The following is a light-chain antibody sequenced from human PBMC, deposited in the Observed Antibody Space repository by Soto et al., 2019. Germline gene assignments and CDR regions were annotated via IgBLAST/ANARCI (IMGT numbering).Light chain of an antibody. CDR3: QQYNNWPFS. V-gene: IGKV3-15*01. J-gene: IGKJ5*01. Sequence: IVLTQSPGTLSLSPGERATLSCRASQSVSSSYLAWYQQKPGQAPRLLIYYVFTRAAGIPARFSGTGSETDFTLTISGLQSEDSAVYFCQQYNNWPFSFGQGTRLEIK. CDR1: QSVSSSY. CDR2: YVF.